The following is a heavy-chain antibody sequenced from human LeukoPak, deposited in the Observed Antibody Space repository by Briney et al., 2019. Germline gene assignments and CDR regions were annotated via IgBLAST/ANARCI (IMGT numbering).Heavy chain of an antibody. CDR2: INPNSGGT. J-gene: IGHJ4*02. CDR1: GYTFTCYY. CDR3: ARDHDDILTGYYMADY. Sequence: GASVKVSCKASGYTFTCYYMHWVRQAPGQGMEWMGWINPNSGGTNYAQKFQGRVTMTRDTSISTAYMELSRLRSDDTAVYYCARDHDDILTGYYMADYWGQGPLVTVSS. V-gene: IGHV1-2*02. D-gene: IGHD3-9*01.